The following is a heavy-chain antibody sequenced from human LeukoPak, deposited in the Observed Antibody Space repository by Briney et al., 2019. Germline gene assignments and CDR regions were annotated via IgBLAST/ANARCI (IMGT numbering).Heavy chain of an antibody. D-gene: IGHD3-22*01. Sequence: GGSLRLSCAASGFTFSSYGMHWVRQAPGKGLEWVAVISYDGSNKYYADSVKGRFTISRDNAKNSLYLQMNSLRAEDTAVYYCARDTPLYYDSSGYPFDYWGQGTLVTVSS. CDR1: GFTFSSYG. J-gene: IGHJ4*02. CDR2: ISYDGSNK. V-gene: IGHV3-30*03. CDR3: ARDTPLYYDSSGYPFDY.